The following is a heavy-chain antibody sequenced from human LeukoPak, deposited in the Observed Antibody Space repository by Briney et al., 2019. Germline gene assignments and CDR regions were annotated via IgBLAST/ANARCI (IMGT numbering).Heavy chain of an antibody. CDR2: INYSGST. D-gene: IGHD3-9*01. CDR1: GGSISSYY. V-gene: IGHV4-59*01. CDR3: ARRTSYDTLTGYIYWYFDL. Sequence: SETLSLTCTVSGGSISSYYWSWVRQPPGKGLEWLGYINYSGSTDYNSSLKSRVTMSVDTSKNQFSLKLSSVTAADTAVYFCARRTSYDTLTGYIYWYFDLWGRGTLVTVSS. J-gene: IGHJ2*01.